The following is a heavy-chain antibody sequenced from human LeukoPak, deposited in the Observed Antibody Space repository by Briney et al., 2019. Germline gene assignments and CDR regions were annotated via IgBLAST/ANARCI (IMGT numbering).Heavy chain of an antibody. Sequence: SETLSLTCDVSSYSITSSYSSTSSYYWGWIRQPPGKGLEWIGSINHSGITFYNPSLKSRVTISADTSKNQFSLKLTSVTAADTAFYYCARDVPSGHFDYWGQGALVTVSS. J-gene: IGHJ4*02. V-gene: IGHV4-38-2*02. CDR1: SYSITSSYSSTSSYY. CDR2: INHSGIT. CDR3: ARDVPSGHFDY. D-gene: IGHD2-2*01.